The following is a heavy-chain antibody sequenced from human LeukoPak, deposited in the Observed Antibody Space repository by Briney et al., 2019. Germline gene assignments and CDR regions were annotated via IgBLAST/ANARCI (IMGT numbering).Heavy chain of an antibody. J-gene: IGHJ5*02. CDR1: GFTVSSNY. CDR3: ARDLGQYYDTSDNWFDP. V-gene: IGHV3-66*01. CDR2: IYSGGST. Sequence: GGSLRLSCAASGFTVSSNYMSWVRQAPGKGLEWVSVIYSGGSTHYADSVKGRFTISRDNSKNTLYLQMNSLRAEDTAVYYCARDLGQYYDTSDNWFDPWGQGTLVTVSS. D-gene: IGHD3-22*01.